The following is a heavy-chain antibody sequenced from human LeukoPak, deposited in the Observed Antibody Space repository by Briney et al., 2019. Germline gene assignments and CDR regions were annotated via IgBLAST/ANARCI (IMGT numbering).Heavy chain of an antibody. CDR3: AKTLWELGLSLDP. J-gene: IGHJ5*02. V-gene: IGHV4-39*01. CDR1: GGSISSSSYY. Sequence: PSETLSLTCTVSGGSISSSSYYWGWIRQPPGKGLEWIGSIYYSGSTYYNPSLKSRVTISVDTSKNQFSLKLSSVTAADTAVYYCAKTLWELGLSLDPWGQGTLVTVSS. D-gene: IGHD1-26*01. CDR2: IYYSGST.